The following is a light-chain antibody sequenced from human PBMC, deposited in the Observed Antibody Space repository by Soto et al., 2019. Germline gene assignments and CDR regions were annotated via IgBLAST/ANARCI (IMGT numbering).Light chain of an antibody. CDR3: LQDRSHFWT. V-gene: IGKV1-6*01. J-gene: IGKJ1*01. CDR1: QDIRNY. Sequence: AIQVTQSPTSLSASVGDRVTITCRSSQDIRNYLGWYQQKPGKAPQLLIYGASSLQRGVSSRFSGSGFGTDFTLTISSLQPEDSVTYYCLQDRSHFWTFGQGTKVEI. CDR2: GAS.